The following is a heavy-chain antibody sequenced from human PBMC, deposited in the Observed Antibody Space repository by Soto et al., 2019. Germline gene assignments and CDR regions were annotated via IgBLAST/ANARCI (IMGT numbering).Heavy chain of an antibody. D-gene: IGHD1-7*01. CDR2: IIPIFGTA. V-gene: IGHV1-69*13. Sequence: GASVKVSCKASGRTFSSYAISWVRQAPGQGLEWMGGIIPIFGTANYAQKFQGRVTITADESTSTAYMELSSLRSEDTAVYYCARSPASRYNWNFGYYYGMDVWGQGTTVTVSS. CDR1: GRTFSSYA. J-gene: IGHJ6*02. CDR3: ARSPASRYNWNFGYYYGMDV.